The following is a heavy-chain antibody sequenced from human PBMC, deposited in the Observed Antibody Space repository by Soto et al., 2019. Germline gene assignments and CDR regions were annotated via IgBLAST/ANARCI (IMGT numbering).Heavy chain of an antibody. CDR2: INPNSGGT. CDR1: GYTFTGYY. V-gene: IGHV1-2*02. J-gene: IGHJ5*02. CDR3: ATNGDCSGGSCYNWFDP. D-gene: IGHD2-15*01. Sequence: ASVKVSCKASGYTFTGYYMHWVRQAPGQGLEWMGWINPNSGGTNYAQKFQGRVTMTRDTSISTVYMELSRLRSDDTAVYYCATNGDCSGGSCYNWFDPWGQGTLVTVSS.